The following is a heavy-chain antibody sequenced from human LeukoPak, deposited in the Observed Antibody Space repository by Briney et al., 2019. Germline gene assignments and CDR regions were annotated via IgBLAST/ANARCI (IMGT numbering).Heavy chain of an antibody. CDR3: ARDHGVRRWLVWDLAYYYYGMDV. D-gene: IGHD6-19*01. CDR2: ISYDGSNK. V-gene: IGHV3-30*04. J-gene: IGHJ6*02. CDR1: GFTFSCYA. Sequence: GRSLRLSCVASGFTFSCYAMHWVRQAPGKGREGVAVISYDGSNKYLADSVKGRFTISRDTSKNTVYQLMSSLRAEDTAVYYCARDHGVRRWLVWDLAYYYYGMDVWGQGTTVAVSS.